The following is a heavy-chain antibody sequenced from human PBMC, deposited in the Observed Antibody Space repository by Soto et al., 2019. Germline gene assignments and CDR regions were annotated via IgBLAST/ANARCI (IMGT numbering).Heavy chain of an antibody. CDR3: ARSLPKPPYSSSWSKGSWFDP. Sequence: SETLSLTCTVSGGSISSGGYYWSWIRQHPGKGLEWIGYIYYSGSTYYNPSLKSRVTISVDTSKNQFSLKLSSVTAADTAVYYCARSLPKPPYSSSWSKGSWFDPWGQGTLVTVSS. J-gene: IGHJ5*02. CDR2: IYYSGST. CDR1: GGSISSGGYY. V-gene: IGHV4-31*02. D-gene: IGHD6-13*01.